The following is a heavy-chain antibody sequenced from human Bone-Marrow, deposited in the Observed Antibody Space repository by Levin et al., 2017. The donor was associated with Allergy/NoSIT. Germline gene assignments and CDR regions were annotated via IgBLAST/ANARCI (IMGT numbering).Heavy chain of an antibody. CDR1: GGSISSSSYY. D-gene: IGHD3-22*01. Sequence: PSETLSLTCTVSGGSISSSSYYWGWIRQPPGKGLEWIGCIYYSGSTYYNLSLKSRVTISADTSKNQFSLKLSSVTAADTAVYYCARGVYGGDSVFGPGHSSGYYYFDYWGQGTLVTVSS. CDR2: IYYSGST. CDR3: ARGVYGGDSVFGPGHSSGYYYFDY. V-gene: IGHV4-39*01. J-gene: IGHJ4*02.